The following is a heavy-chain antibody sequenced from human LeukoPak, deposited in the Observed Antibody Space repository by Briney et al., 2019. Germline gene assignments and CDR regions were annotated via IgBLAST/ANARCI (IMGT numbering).Heavy chain of an antibody. D-gene: IGHD3-10*02. CDR3: ARAVDVPPDRGYFDL. CDR2: IYSGGST. Sequence: GGSLRLSCAASGFIVSSSFMNWVRQAPGKGLEWVSVIYSGGSTYYADSVKGRFTISRDNSKNTLYLQMNSLRAEDTAVYYCARAVDVPPDRGYFDLWGRDTLVTVSS. V-gene: IGHV3-66*01. CDR1: GFIVSSSF. J-gene: IGHJ2*01.